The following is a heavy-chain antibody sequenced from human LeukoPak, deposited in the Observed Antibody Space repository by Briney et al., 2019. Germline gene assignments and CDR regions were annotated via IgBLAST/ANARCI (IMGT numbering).Heavy chain of an antibody. CDR2: IYYSGST. D-gene: IGHD3-3*01. Sequence: SETLSLTCTVSGGSISSYYWSWIRQPPGKGLEWGGYIYYSGSTNYNPSLTSRVTISVDTSKNQFSLKLSSVTAADTAVYYCARVYYDFWSGSTWFDPWGQGTLVTVSS. CDR1: GGSISSYY. CDR3: ARVYYDFWSGSTWFDP. V-gene: IGHV4-59*01. J-gene: IGHJ5*02.